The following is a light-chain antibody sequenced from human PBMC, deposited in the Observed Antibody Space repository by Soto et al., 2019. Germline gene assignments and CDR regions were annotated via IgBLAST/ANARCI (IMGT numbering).Light chain of an antibody. Sequence: EIVLTPCPATLSLSPGERATLSCRASQSVGTYFAWYQQKPGQAPRLLIYDSSNRATGIPARFSGSGSGTDFTLTISSLEPEDFAVYYCQQRTDWPSTFGGGSKV. CDR3: QQRTDWPST. CDR2: DSS. CDR1: QSVGTY. J-gene: IGKJ4*01. V-gene: IGKV3-11*01.